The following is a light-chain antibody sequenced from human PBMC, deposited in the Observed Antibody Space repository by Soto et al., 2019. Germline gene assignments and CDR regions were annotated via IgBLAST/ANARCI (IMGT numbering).Light chain of an antibody. V-gene: IGKV4-1*01. CDR1: QTVLSSSDNKNY. CDR3: QQYYNTPFT. Sequence: DIVMTQSPDSLAVSLGERATINCKSSQTVLSSSDNKNYLAWYQQKPGQPPKLLISWASARESGVPDRFSGSGSRTVFTLTISSLQAEDVAVYYCQQYYNTPFTFGPGTKVHIK. CDR2: WAS. J-gene: IGKJ3*01.